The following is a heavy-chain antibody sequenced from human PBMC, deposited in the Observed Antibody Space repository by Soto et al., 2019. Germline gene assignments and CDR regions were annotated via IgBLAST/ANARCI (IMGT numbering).Heavy chain of an antibody. J-gene: IGHJ4*02. D-gene: IGHD1-26*01. V-gene: IGHV1-2*02. Sequence: QVQLVQSGAEVKKSGASVKVSCKASGYTFTGYYIHWVRQAPGQGPEWMGEVSPNSGGTKYAQRFQGRVTMTRDTSTTTVYMELSNLSREDTAVYYCGKGRSGDVGVFYWGQGTLVTVYS. CDR1: GYTFTGYY. CDR3: GKGRSGDVGVFY. CDR2: VSPNSGGT.